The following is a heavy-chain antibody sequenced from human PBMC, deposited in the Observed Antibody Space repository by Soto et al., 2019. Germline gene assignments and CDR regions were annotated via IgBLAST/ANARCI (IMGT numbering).Heavy chain of an antibody. D-gene: IGHD6-13*01. Sequence: QVQLVQSGAEVKKPGASVKVSCKASGYTFTSYDINWVRQATGQGLEWMGWMNPNSGNTGYAQKFKGRVIMTRNTSISTAYMELSSLRSEDTAVYYCARGSLRLAAAGSPLIDYWGQGTLVTVSS. V-gene: IGHV1-8*01. CDR2: MNPNSGNT. J-gene: IGHJ4*02. CDR1: GYTFTSYD. CDR3: ARGSLRLAAAGSPLIDY.